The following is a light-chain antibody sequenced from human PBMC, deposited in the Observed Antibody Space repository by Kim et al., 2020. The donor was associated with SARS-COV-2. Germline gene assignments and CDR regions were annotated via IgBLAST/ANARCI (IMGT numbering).Light chain of an antibody. J-gene: IGKJ1*01. V-gene: IGKV3-20*01. CDR2: GAS. Sequence: SPGERATLSGRASQSVGANYLAWYQQKPGQSPRLLIHGASTRATGIPDRFSGSGSGTDFSLTISRLEPEDFAVYWCLQFGNSPWTFGQGTKVDIK. CDR1: QSVGANY. CDR3: LQFGNSPWT.